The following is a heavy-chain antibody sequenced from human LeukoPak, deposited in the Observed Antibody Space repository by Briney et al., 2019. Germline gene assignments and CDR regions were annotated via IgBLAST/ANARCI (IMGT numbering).Heavy chain of an antibody. V-gene: IGHV1-2*02. Sequence: ASVKVSCKASGYTFTGYYMHWVRQAPGQGLEWMGSINPNSGGTNYAQKFQGRVTMTRDKSISTAYMELSSLRSDDTAVYYCASLTVTTGSGDYWGQGTLVTVSS. CDR1: GYTFTGYY. CDR2: INPNSGGT. D-gene: IGHD4-17*01. CDR3: ASLTVTTGSGDY. J-gene: IGHJ4*02.